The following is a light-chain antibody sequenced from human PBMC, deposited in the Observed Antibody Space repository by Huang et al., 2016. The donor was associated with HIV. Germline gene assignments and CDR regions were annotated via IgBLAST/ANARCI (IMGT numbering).Light chain of an antibody. CDR2: GAS. CDR1: QSVSSN. J-gene: IGKJ1*01. V-gene: IGKV3-15*01. CDR3: QQYNNWPPWT. Sequence: EIVMTQSPATLSVSPGERATLSCRASQSVSSNLAWYQQKPGQAPRLLIYGASTRDTGIPARCSGSGSGTEFTLTISSLQSEDFAVYYCQQYNNWPPWTFGQGTKVEVK.